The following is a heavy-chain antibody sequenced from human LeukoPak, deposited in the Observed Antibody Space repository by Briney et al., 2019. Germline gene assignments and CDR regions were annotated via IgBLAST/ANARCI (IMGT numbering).Heavy chain of an antibody. J-gene: IGHJ4*02. CDR1: GFTFSSFA. CDR3: ARGQTLAFEY. Sequence: GGSLRLSCAASGFTFSSFAMSWVRQAPGKGLEWVSGISGSGGSTYYADSVKGRFTISRDNSKNALYLQMTSLRAEDTAVYYCARGQTLAFEYWGQGARVTVSS. V-gene: IGHV3-23*01. CDR2: ISGSGGST.